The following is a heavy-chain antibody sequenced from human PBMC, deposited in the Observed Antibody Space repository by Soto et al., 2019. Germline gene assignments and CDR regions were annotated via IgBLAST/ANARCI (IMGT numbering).Heavy chain of an antibody. J-gene: IGHJ6*02. CDR2: IYWDDDK. CDR1: GFSLSTSGVG. CDR3: AHRREYCSSTSCYGYGMDV. Sequence: EAGPTLVNPTQTLTLTCTFSGFSLSTSGVGVGWIRQPPGKALEWLALIYWDDDKRYSPSLKSRLTITKDTSKNQVVLTMTNMDPVDTATYYCAHRREYCSSTSCYGYGMDVWGQGTTVTVSS. D-gene: IGHD2-2*01. V-gene: IGHV2-5*02.